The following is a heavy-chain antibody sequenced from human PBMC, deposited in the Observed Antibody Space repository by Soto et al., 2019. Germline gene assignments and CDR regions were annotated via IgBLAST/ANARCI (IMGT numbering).Heavy chain of an antibody. Sequence: EVQLLESGGGLVQPGGSLRLSCAASGFSFDDYAMTWVRQAAGKGLEWVSVSSGSGDNTYYADSVKGRFTISRDNSKNTLYLQLNSLRAEDTALYYCAKGYYSGYDLAYFDYWGQGTLVTVSS. J-gene: IGHJ4*02. CDR3: AKGYYSGYDLAYFDY. CDR2: SSGSGDNT. CDR1: GFSFDDYA. V-gene: IGHV3-23*01. D-gene: IGHD5-12*01.